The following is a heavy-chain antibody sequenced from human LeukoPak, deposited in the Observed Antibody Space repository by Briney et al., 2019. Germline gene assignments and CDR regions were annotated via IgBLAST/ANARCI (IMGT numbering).Heavy chain of an antibody. Sequence: SVKVSCKASGGTFSSYAISWVRQAPGQGLEWMGRIIPILGIANYAQKLQGRVTMTTDTSTSTAYMELRSLRSDDTAVYYCAREAPTVTPPDYWGQGTLVTVSS. J-gene: IGHJ4*02. D-gene: IGHD4-17*01. CDR1: GGTFSSYA. CDR2: IIPILGIA. V-gene: IGHV1-69*04. CDR3: AREAPTVTPPDY.